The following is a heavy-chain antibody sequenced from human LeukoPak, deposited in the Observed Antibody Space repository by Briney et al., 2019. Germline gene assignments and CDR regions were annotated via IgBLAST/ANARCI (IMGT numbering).Heavy chain of an antibody. CDR1: GSSISSGYY. Sequence: SETLSLTCVVSGSSISSGYYWGWIRQPPGKGLEWIGNVYQIGSTYYNPSLTSRVTISIDTSKNQFSLKLNSVTAADTAVYYCARGLSMVRGVTPDYWGQGTLVTVSS. V-gene: IGHV4-38-2*01. D-gene: IGHD3-10*01. CDR2: VYQIGST. CDR3: ARGLSMVRGVTPDY. J-gene: IGHJ4*02.